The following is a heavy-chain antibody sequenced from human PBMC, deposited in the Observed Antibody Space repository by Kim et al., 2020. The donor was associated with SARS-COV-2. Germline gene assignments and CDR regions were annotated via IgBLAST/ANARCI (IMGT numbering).Heavy chain of an antibody. D-gene: IGHD3-16*01. CDR2: ISYDGSNK. Sequence: GGSLRLSCAASGFTFSSYGMHWVRQAPGKGLEWVAVISYDGSNKYYADSVKGRFTISRDNSKNTLYLQMNSLRAEDTAVYYCANLGGSWTEPWIYYWGQGTLVTVSS. V-gene: IGHV3-30*18. CDR3: ANLGGSWTEPWIYY. CDR1: GFTFSSYG. J-gene: IGHJ4*02.